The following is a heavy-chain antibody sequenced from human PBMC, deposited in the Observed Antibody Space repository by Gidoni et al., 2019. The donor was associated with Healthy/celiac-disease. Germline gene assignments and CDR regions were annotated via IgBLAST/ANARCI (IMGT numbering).Heavy chain of an antibody. Sequence: QVQLVQSGAEVKKPGSSVKVSCKASGGTFSSYAISWVRQAPGQGLEWMGGIIPIFGTANYAQKFQGRVTITADESTSTAYMELSSLRSEDTAVYYCARVYGSGSYYTHYYYYGMDVWGQGTTVTVSS. J-gene: IGHJ6*02. D-gene: IGHD3-10*01. CDR3: ARVYGSGSYYTHYYYYGMDV. CDR1: GGTFSSYA. V-gene: IGHV1-69*01. CDR2: IIPIFGTA.